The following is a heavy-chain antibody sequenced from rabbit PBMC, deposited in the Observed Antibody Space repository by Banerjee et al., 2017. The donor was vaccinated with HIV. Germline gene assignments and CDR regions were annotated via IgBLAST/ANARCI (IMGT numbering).Heavy chain of an antibody. CDR1: GFTLSSYY. Sequence: HLVESGGGLVQPGGSLKLSCKASGFTLSSYYMNWVRQAPGKGLEWIGYIDPVFGITYYANWVNGRFSISRENAQNTVFLQMTSLTAADTATYFCARDGAGGSYFALWGQGTIVTVS. CDR2: IDPVFGIT. J-gene: IGHJ3*01. CDR3: ARDGAGGSYFAL. D-gene: IGHD8-1*01. V-gene: IGHV1S7*01.